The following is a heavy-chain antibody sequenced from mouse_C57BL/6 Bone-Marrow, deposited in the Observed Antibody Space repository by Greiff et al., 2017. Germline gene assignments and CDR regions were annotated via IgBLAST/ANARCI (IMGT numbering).Heavy chain of an antibody. CDR1: GYSFTGYY. J-gene: IGHJ3*01. D-gene: IGHD2-3*01. Sequence: VQLQQSGPELVKPGASVKISCKASGYSFTGYYMNWVKQSPEKSLEWIGEINPSTGGTTYNQKFKAKDTLTVDKSSSTAYMQLKSLTSEDSAVYYCARWGWLLRSWFAYWGQGTLVTVSA. CDR2: INPSTGGT. CDR3: ARWGWLLRSWFAY. V-gene: IGHV1-42*01.